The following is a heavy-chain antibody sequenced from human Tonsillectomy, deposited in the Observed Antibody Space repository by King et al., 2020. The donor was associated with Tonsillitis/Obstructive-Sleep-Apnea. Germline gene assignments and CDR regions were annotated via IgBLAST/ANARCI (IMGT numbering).Heavy chain of an antibody. V-gene: IGHV1-2*02. CDR1: GYTFTGYY. CDR2: INCNSGVT. D-gene: IGHD6-19*01. J-gene: IGHJ5*02. CDR3: ARERYNSAFDP. Sequence: VQLVESGAEVKKPGASVKVSCKPSGYTFTGYYIHWVRQAPGQGLEWMGWINCNSGVTNYTQKFQGRVTMTRETSISTAYMELSSLRSDDTAVYYCARERYNSAFDPWGQGTLVTVSS.